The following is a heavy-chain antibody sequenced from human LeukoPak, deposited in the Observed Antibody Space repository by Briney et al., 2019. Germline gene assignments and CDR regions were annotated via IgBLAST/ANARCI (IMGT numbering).Heavy chain of an antibody. V-gene: IGHV3-33*01. D-gene: IGHD1-26*01. CDR2: IRYDGSNK. CDR1: GFTFSSYG. Sequence: GSLRLSCAASGFTFSSYGMHWVRQAPGKGLEWVAVIRYDGSNKYYADSVKGRFTISRDNSKNTLYLQMNSLRAEDTAVYYCARAVVGATTDYFDYWGQGTLVTVSS. CDR3: ARAVVGATTDYFDY. J-gene: IGHJ4*02.